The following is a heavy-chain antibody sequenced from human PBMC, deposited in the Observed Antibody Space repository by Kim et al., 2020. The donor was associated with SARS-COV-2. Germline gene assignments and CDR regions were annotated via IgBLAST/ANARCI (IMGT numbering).Heavy chain of an antibody. J-gene: IGHJ4*02. Sequence: ADTVKCRITISRDNSKNTLHLQMNNLGAEDTAVYYCAKTRYSSGWYYFDYWGQGTLVTVSS. D-gene: IGHD6-19*01. V-gene: IGHV3-23*03. CDR3: AKTRYSSGWYYFDY.